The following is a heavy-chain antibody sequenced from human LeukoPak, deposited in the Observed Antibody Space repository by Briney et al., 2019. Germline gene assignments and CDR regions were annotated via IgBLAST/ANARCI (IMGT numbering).Heavy chain of an antibody. D-gene: IGHD3-10*01. CDR2: IYYSGST. CDR3: ARQVPTLYYYGSGSYSNFDY. CDR1: GGSVSDYY. V-gene: IGHV4-59*08. J-gene: IGHJ4*02. Sequence: SETLSLTCTVSGGSVSDYYWSWIRQPPGKGLEWIGYIYYSGSTNYNPSLKSRVTISVDTSKNQFSLKLSSVTAADTAVYYCARQVPTLYYYGSGSYSNFDYWGQGTLVTVSS.